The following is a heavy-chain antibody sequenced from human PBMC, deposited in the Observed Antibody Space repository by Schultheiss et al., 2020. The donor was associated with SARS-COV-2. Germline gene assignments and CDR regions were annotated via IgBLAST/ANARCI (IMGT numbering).Heavy chain of an antibody. CDR3: TRGIHSSGWYGGNWFDP. V-gene: IGHV4-4*02. CDR2: INHSGST. CDR1: GGSISSSNW. J-gene: IGHJ5*02. Sequence: SETLSLTCAVSGGSISSSNWWSWVRQPPGKGLEWIGEINHSGSTNYNPSLKSRVTISVDTSKNQFSLKLSSVTAADTAVYYCTRGIHSSGWYGGNWFDPWGQGTLVTVSS. D-gene: IGHD6-19*01.